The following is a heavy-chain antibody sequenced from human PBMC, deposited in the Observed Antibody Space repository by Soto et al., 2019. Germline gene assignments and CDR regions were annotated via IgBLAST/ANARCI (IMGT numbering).Heavy chain of an antibody. CDR2: IYPGDSDT. D-gene: IGHD6-19*01. CDR3: SPDSSGGEFDC. Sequence: PGESLKISCKGSGYNFNNYWIGWVRQMPGKGLEWMGIIYPGDSDTRYSPSFQGQVTISADKSINTAYLQWSSLKASDTAVYYCSPDSSGGEFDCWGQGTLVTVSS. V-gene: IGHV5-51*01. CDR1: GYNFNNYW. J-gene: IGHJ4*02.